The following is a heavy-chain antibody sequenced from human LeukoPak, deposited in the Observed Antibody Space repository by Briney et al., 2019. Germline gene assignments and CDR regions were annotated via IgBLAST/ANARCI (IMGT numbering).Heavy chain of an antibody. CDR3: AARGDSDAFDI. J-gene: IGHJ3*02. CDR1: GFTFDDYA. Sequence: GGSLRLSCAASGFTFDDYAMHWVRQAPGKGLEWVSGISWNSGSMGYADSVKGRFTISRDNAKNSLYLQMNSLRAEDTALYYCAARGDSDAFDIWGQGTMVTVSS. V-gene: IGHV3-9*01. CDR2: ISWNSGSM. D-gene: IGHD2-21*02.